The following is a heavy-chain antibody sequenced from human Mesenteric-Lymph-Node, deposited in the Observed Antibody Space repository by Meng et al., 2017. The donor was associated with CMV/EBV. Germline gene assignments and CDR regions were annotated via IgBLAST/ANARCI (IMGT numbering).Heavy chain of an antibody. CDR2: ISSTGGTI. CDR1: GFTFNDYY. D-gene: IGHD7-27*01. J-gene: IGHJ4*02. Sequence: GGSLRLSCAASGFTFNDYYMIWIRQAPGKGLEWVSYISSTGGTIYYADSVKGRFTISRDNAKNSLFLQINSLTVEDTAVYYCTTDLNWVSYWGQGTLVTVSS. V-gene: IGHV3-11*04. CDR3: TTDLNWVSY.